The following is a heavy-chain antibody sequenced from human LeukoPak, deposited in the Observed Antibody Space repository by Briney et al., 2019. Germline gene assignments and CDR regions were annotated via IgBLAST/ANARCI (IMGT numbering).Heavy chain of an antibody. V-gene: IGHV4-59*01. D-gene: IGHD6-19*01. CDR1: GGSMSSNY. J-gene: IGHJ4*02. Sequence: SSETLSLTCTVSGGSMSSNYWSWIRRPPGKALEWIGYIYYSGSPNYNPSLKSRVTISIDTSKNQFSLKLSSVTAADTAVYYCGAESERWLVRSWGQGTLVTVSS. CDR2: IYYSGSP. CDR3: GAESERWLVRS.